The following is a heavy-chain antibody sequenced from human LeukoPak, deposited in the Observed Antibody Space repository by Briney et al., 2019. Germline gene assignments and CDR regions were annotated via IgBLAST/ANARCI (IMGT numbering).Heavy chain of an antibody. CDR2: ISNSGNTK. J-gene: IGHJ4*02. CDR1: GFTFSSYS. CDR3: AAVIDY. Sequence: GGSLRLSCAASGFTFSSYSMNWIRQAPGKGLEWISYISNSGNTKYYADSVKGRFSISRDNANNSVYLQMNNLRAEDTAVYYCAAVIDYWGQGTLVTVSS. V-gene: IGHV3-48*04.